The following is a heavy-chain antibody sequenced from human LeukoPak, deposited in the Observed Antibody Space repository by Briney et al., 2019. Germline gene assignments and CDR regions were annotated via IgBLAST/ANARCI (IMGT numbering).Heavy chain of an antibody. CDR1: GGSISSYY. CDR3: AREVGLAAFDI. CDR2: IYYSGST. J-gene: IGHJ3*02. V-gene: IGHV4-59*01. Sequence: SETLSFTCTVSGGSISSYYWSWIRQPPGKGLEWIGYIYYSGSTNYNPSLKSRVTISVDTSKNQFSLKLSSVTAADTAVYYCAREVGLAAFDIWGQGTMVTVSS.